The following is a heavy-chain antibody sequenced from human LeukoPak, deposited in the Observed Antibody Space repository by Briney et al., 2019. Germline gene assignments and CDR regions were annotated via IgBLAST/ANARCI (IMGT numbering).Heavy chain of an antibody. CDR1: GFTFDDYG. CDR2: INWNGSGA. Sequence: GGSLRLSCAASGFTFDDYGMSWVRQAPGKGLEWVSGINWNGSGAGYADSVKGRFTISRDNAKNSLYLQMNSLRAEDTAVYYCARRSYGEWLEWVNFDYWGQGTLVTVSS. D-gene: IGHD6-19*01. J-gene: IGHJ4*02. CDR3: ARRSYGEWLEWVNFDY. V-gene: IGHV3-20*04.